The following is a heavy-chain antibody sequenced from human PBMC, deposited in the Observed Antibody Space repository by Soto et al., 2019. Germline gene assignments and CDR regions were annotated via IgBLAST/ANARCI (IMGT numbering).Heavy chain of an antibody. Sequence: QLQLQESGSGLVKPSQTLSLTCAVSGGSISSGGYSWSWIRQPPGKGLEWIGYIYHSGSTYYNPSLKSRVNISVDRSKNQFSLKLSSVTAADTAVYYCASHLWFGDPVVDYWGQGTLVTVSS. D-gene: IGHD3-10*01. V-gene: IGHV4-30-2*01. J-gene: IGHJ4*02. CDR2: IYHSGST. CDR3: ASHLWFGDPVVDY. CDR1: GGSISSGGYS.